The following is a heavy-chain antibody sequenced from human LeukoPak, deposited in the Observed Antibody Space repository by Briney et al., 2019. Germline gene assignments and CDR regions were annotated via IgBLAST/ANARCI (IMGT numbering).Heavy chain of an antibody. CDR3: ARSAVTGTSPFDF. D-gene: IGHD6-19*01. CDR2: ISGYNSKT. V-gene: IGHV1-18*01. Sequence: ASVKVSCKASGYTFSSYGISWVRQAPGQGLEGMGCISGYNSKTKYAQKFQGRVIMTTDTSTSTAYMELRSLRSDDTAVNYFARSAVTGTSPFDFWGQGTLVTVSS. CDR1: GYTFSSYG. J-gene: IGHJ4*02.